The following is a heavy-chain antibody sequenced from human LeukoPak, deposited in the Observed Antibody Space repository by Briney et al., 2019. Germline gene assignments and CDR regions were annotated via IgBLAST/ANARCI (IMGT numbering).Heavy chain of an antibody. CDR1: GFTFSDHY. Sequence: GGSLRLSCAASGFTFSDHYMDWVRQAPGKGLEWVSYISSSGSTIYYADSVKGRFTISRDNAKNSLYLQMNSLRAEDTAVYYCARATDYGMDVWGQGTTVTVSS. V-gene: IGHV3-11*01. CDR3: ARATDYGMDV. J-gene: IGHJ6*02. CDR2: ISSSGSTI.